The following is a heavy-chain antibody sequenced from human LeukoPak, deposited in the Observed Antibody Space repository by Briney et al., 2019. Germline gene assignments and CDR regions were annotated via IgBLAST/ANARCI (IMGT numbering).Heavy chain of an antibody. D-gene: IGHD6-13*01. V-gene: IGHV1-8*02. CDR3: ARASGIAAAAFDY. CDR2: MNPNSANT. CDR1: GYTFTGYY. Sequence: ASVKVSCKASGYTFTGYYMHWVRQATGQGLEWMGWMNPNSANTGYAQKFQGRVTMTRNTSISTAYMELSSLRSEDTAVYYCARASGIAAAAFDYWGQGTLVTVSS. J-gene: IGHJ4*02.